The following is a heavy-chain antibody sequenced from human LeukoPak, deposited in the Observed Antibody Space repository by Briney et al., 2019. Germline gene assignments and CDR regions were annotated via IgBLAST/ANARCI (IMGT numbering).Heavy chain of an antibody. V-gene: IGHV3-21*01. J-gene: IGHJ4*02. Sequence: GGSLRLSCAASGFTFSTYSMNWGRQAPGKGLEWVSSISTSSSYIYYADSVKGRFTISRDNAKASLYLEMNSLRGEDTAVYYCARAGGGYGPDYWGQGTLVTVSS. D-gene: IGHD5-12*01. CDR3: ARAGGGYGPDY. CDR2: ISTSSSYI. CDR1: GFTFSTYS.